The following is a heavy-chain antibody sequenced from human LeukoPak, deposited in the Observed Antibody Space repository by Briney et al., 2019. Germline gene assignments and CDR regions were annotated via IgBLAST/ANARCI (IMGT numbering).Heavy chain of an antibody. J-gene: IGHJ3*01. V-gene: IGHV1-2*02. CDR2: INPNSGGT. Sequence: ASVKVSCKASGYTFTGYYMHWVRQAPGQGLEWMGWINPNSGGTNYAQKFQGRVTMTRDTSISTAYMELSSLRSDDTAVYYCASERIPYYYDTSGHDAFDVWGQGTMVTVSS. D-gene: IGHD3-22*01. CDR1: GYTFTGYY. CDR3: ASERIPYYYDTSGHDAFDV.